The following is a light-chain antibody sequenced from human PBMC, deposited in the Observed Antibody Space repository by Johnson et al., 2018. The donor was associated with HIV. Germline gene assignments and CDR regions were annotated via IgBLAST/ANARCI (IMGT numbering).Light chain of an antibody. J-gene: IGLJ1*01. Sequence: QSVLTQPPSVSAAPGQKVTISCSGSSSNIGNNYVSWYQQVPGTAPKLLIYENNKRPSGIADRFSASKSGTSATLDITGLQTGDEADYYCGAWDSGLTAHFVFGSGTTITVL. CDR1: SSNIGNNY. V-gene: IGLV1-51*02. CDR3: GAWDSGLTAHFV. CDR2: ENN.